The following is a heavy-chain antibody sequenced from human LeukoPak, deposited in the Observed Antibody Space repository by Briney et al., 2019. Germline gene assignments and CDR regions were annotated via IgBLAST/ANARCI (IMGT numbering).Heavy chain of an antibody. Sequence: PGRSLRLSCSASGFAFSNFAMHWVRQAPGKGLEWVAVVSYEGTIKYYSDSAKGRFTISRDNSANIISLQMNSLTTQDTATYYCARESFDPWGQGTLVVVSP. J-gene: IGHJ5*02. CDR3: ARESFDP. CDR1: GFAFSNFA. CDR2: VSYEGTIK. V-gene: IGHV3-30*14.